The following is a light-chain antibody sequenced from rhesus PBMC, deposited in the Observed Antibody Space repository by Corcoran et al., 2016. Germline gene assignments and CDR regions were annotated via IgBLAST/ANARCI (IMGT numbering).Light chain of an antibody. CDR3: QHYQGTPYS. J-gene: IGKJ2*01. V-gene: IGKV1-25*01. CDR2: EAS. CDR1: QGITED. Sequence: DIQMTQSPSSLSASVGDRVTITCRASQGITEDLAWYQQKPGEDPNLLIYEASTLQSGIPSRFSGRGSGTEFTLTISSLQSEDFATYYCQHYQGTPYSFGQGTKVEIK.